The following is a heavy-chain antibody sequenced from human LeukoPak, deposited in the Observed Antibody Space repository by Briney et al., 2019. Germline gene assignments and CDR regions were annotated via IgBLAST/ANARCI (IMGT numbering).Heavy chain of an antibody. CDR2: IYYSGST. CDR3: ARDSSGYYYGGEFDY. CDR1: GGSIGSYY. V-gene: IGHV4-59*01. Sequence: SETLSLTCTVSGGSIGSYYWSWIRQPPGKGLEWIGYIYYSGSTNYNPSLKSRVTISVDTSKNQFSLKLSSVTAADTAVYYCARDSSGYYYGGEFDYWGQGTLVTVSS. J-gene: IGHJ4*02. D-gene: IGHD3-22*01.